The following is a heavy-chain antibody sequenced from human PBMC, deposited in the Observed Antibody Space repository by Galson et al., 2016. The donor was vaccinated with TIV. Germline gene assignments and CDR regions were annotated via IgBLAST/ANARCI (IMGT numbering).Heavy chain of an antibody. CDR1: GFTFSSHA. V-gene: IGHV3-23*01. CDR3: ARAVSRILLGWIDP. J-gene: IGHJ5*02. D-gene: IGHD2-15*01. Sequence: SLRLSCAASGFTFSSHAITWVRQAPGKGLEWISAISGGGGSTYHTDSVKGRFTISRDNSKSTLYLHMSSLRPEDTAVYYCARAVSRILLGWIDPWGQGTLVTVSS. CDR2: ISGGGGST.